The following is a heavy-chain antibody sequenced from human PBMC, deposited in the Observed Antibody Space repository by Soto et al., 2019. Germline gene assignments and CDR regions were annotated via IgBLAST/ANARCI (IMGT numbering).Heavy chain of an antibody. J-gene: IGHJ3*02. Sequence: QVQLVQSGAEVKKPGASVKVSCKASGYTFTGYDINWVRQATGQGLEWMGWMNPHSGNTNYAQKFPGRVTMTRNTSISTAYIELRTLRSEDTAMSYCARCRVIIAVHIWGPGTMVTASS. CDR3: ARCRVIIAVHI. V-gene: IGHV1-8*01. D-gene: IGHD3-22*01. CDR2: MNPHSGNT. CDR1: GYTFTGYD.